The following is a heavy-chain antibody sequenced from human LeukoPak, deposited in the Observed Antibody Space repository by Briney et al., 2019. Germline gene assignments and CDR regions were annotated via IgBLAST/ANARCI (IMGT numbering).Heavy chain of an antibody. V-gene: IGHV3-30*04. J-gene: IGHJ4*02. CDR3: ARDQGY. CDR2: ISSRGNKK. Sequence: PGRSLRLACAASGFTVSSYAMHWVSQAPGKGMEWVAVISSRGNKKYYADSVKGRFTVSRDNSKNTLYLQMNSLRAEDTAVYYCARDQGYWGQGTLVTVSS. CDR1: GFTVSSYA.